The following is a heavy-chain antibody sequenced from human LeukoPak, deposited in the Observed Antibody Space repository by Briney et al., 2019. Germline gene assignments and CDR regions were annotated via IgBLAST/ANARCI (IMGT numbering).Heavy chain of an antibody. Sequence: GGSLRLPCAASGFSFSSFGMHWVRQAPGKGLEWVAVISYDGSNKFCADSVKGRFTISRDNSKNTLYLQMNSLRAEDTAVFYCAKAGYSSGWRNFDYWGQGTLVTVSS. CDR3: AKAGYSSGWRNFDY. J-gene: IGHJ4*02. V-gene: IGHV3-30*18. D-gene: IGHD6-19*01. CDR1: GFSFSSFG. CDR2: ISYDGSNK.